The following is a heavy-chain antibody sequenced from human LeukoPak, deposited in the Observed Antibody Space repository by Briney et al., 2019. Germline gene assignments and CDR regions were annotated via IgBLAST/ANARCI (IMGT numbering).Heavy chain of an antibody. CDR3: ASTHTVVGAAVFDI. CDR2: IKQDGSER. CDR1: GFTFSNYW. Sequence: GGSLRLSYAASGFTFSNYWMSWVRQAPGKGLEWVANIKQDGSERYYVDSVEGRFTISRDNAKNSLYLQMNSLRAEDTAVYYCASTHTVVGAAVFDIWGQGTMVTVSS. J-gene: IGHJ3*02. D-gene: IGHD1-26*01. V-gene: IGHV3-7*01.